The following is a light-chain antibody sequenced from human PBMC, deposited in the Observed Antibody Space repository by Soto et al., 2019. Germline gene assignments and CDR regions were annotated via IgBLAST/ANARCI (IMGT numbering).Light chain of an antibody. CDR2: GSA. V-gene: IGKV3-15*01. J-gene: IGKJ5*01. Sequence: EILLTPSPATLPVSPGERAILSCRASQSVGSNLAWFQQKPGQAPRLLIYGSATRATGVPARFSGSGSGADFTLTISNLQSEDFAVYYCQQYTNWPPITFGQGTRLEIK. CDR3: QQYTNWPPIT. CDR1: QSVGSN.